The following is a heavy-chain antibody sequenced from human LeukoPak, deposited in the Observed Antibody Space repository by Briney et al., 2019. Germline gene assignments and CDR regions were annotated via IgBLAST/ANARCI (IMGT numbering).Heavy chain of an antibody. Sequence: SETLSLTCSVSGGSISSYYCSWIRQPPGKGLEWIGEINHSGSTNYNPSLKSRVTISVDTSKNQFSLKLSSVTAADTAVYYCARGSMTTVSYWGQGTLVTVSS. CDR1: GGSISSYY. D-gene: IGHD4-11*01. V-gene: IGHV4-34*01. CDR3: ARGSMTTVSY. CDR2: INHSGST. J-gene: IGHJ4*02.